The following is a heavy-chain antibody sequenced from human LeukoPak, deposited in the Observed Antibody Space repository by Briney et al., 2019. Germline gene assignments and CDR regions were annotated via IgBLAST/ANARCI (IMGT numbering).Heavy chain of an antibody. D-gene: IGHD3-10*01. V-gene: IGHV4-59*08. CDR1: GYSINSGHY. Sequence: SETLSLTCTVSGYSINSGHYWSWIRQPPGKGLEWIGYIYYSGNTNYDPSLKSRVTISVDTSKNQFSLKLSSVTAADTAVYYCARRGSGKYFDQWGQGTLVTVSS. J-gene: IGHJ4*02. CDR2: IYYSGNT. CDR3: ARRGSGKYFDQ.